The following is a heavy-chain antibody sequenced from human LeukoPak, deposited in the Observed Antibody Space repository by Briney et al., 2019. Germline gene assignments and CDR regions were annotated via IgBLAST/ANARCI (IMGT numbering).Heavy chain of an antibody. J-gene: IGHJ4*02. V-gene: IGHV3-23*01. CDR3: AKSPSSGYYYGYFDY. D-gene: IGHD3-22*01. CDR2: ISGSGGST. CDR1: GFTFSSYA. Sequence: QSGGSLRLSCAASGFTFSSYAMSWVRQAPGKGLEWVSAISGSGGSTYYADSVKGRFTISRDNSKNTLYLQMNSLRAEDTAVYYCAKSPSSGYYYGYFDYWGQGTLVTVSS.